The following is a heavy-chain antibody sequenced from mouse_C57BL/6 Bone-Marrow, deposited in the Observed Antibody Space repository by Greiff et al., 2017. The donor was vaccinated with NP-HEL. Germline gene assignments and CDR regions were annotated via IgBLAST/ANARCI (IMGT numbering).Heavy chain of an antibody. V-gene: IGHV5-17*01. Sequence: EVKVVESGGGLVKPGGSLKLSCAASGFTFSDYGMHWVRQAPEKGLEWVAYISSGSSTIYYADTVKGRFTISRDNAKNTLFLQMTSLRSEDTAMYYCARRLLPYYYAMDFWGQGTSVTVSS. CDR3: ARRLLPYYYAMDF. CDR2: ISSGSSTI. CDR1: GFTFSDYG. D-gene: IGHD2-3*01. J-gene: IGHJ4*01.